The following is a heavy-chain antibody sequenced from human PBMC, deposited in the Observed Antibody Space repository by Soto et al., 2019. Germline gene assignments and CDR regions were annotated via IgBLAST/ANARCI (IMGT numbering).Heavy chain of an antibody. CDR2: ISGSGGTT. CDR1: GFTFSNYA. Sequence: EVQLLESGGGLVQPGRSLRLSCAASGFTFSNYAMSWVRQAPGQGLDWVSAISGSGGTTYYADSVKGRFTISRDNSKKTLFLEMNSLRGEDAALYYCAKFFVETGSNSGWPGSFHYGGQGTVVTVSS. D-gene: IGHD6-25*01. CDR3: AKFFVETGSNSGWPGSFHY. J-gene: IGHJ4*02. V-gene: IGHV3-23*01.